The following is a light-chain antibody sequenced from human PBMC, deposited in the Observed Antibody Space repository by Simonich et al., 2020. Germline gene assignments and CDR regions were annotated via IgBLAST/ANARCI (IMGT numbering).Light chain of an antibody. CDR2: KAS. Sequence: DLQMTQSPSTLSASVGDRVTITCRASQSISSWLAWYQQKPGKDTKLLIYKASSLESGVPSRFSGSGSGTEFTLTISSLQPDDFATYYCQQYNSYSTFGQGTKVEIK. J-gene: IGKJ1*01. V-gene: IGKV1-5*03. CDR1: QSISSW. CDR3: QQYNSYST.